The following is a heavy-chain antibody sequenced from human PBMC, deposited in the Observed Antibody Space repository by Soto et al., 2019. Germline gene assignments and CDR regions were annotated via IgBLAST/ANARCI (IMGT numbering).Heavy chain of an antibody. CDR2: INHSGST. Sequence: PSETLSLTCAVYCGSFSGYYWSWIRQPPGKGLEWIGEINHSGSTNYNPSLKSRVAISVDTSKNQFSLKLSSVTAADTAVYYCARYPIFGVVITAFDIWGQGTMVTVSS. CDR1: CGSFSGYY. V-gene: IGHV4-34*01. D-gene: IGHD3-3*02. CDR3: ARYPIFGVVITAFDI. J-gene: IGHJ3*02.